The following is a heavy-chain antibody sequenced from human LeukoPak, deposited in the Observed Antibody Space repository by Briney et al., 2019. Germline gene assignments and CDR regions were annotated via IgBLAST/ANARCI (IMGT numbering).Heavy chain of an antibody. J-gene: IGHJ4*02. D-gene: IGHD1/OR15-1a*01. Sequence: PSETLSLTCTVSGGSISSGGYYWSWIRQHPGKGLEWIGYIYHSGSVYYNPSLKSRVSISVYTSKNQFSLKVTSVTAADTAVYYCARDRFGNNYFDFWGQGTLVTVSS. V-gene: IGHV4-31*03. CDR2: IYHSGSV. CDR1: GGSISSGGYY. CDR3: ARDRFGNNYFDF.